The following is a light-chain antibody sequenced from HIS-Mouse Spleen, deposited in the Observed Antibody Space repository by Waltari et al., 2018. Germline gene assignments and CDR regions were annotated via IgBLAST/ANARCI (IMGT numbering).Light chain of an antibody. CDR1: SSNIGSNT. Sequence: QSVLTQPPSASGTPGQRVTISCSGSSSNIGSNTVNWYQQLPGTAPKHPIYCNNHGPSGGPDRFAGSKSGTSASLAISGLQSEDEADYYCAAWDDSLNGYVFGTGTKVTVL. CDR2: CNN. J-gene: IGLJ1*01. V-gene: IGLV1-44*01. CDR3: AAWDDSLNGYV.